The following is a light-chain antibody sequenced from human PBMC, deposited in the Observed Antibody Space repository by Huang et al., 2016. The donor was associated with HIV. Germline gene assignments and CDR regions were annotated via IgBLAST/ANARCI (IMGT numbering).Light chain of an antibody. CDR3: QQRSNWPPAT. V-gene: IGKV3-11*01. CDR2: DAS. J-gene: IGKJ5*01. Sequence: EIVLTQSPATLSLSPGERATLSCRASQSVSSYLAWYQQKPGQAPRLLIYDASNRATGIPARFSGSGSGTDFTLTISTLEPEDFAVYSCQQRSNWPPATFGQGTRLAI. CDR1: QSVSSY.